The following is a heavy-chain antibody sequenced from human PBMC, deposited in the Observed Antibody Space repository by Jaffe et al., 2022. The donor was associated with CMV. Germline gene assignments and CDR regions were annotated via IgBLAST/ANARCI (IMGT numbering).Heavy chain of an antibody. J-gene: IGHJ6*03. V-gene: IGHV3-15*01. D-gene: IGHD6-13*01. CDR1: GFTFTNAW. Sequence: EVQLVESGGGLVKPGGSLRLSCAASGFTFTNAWMSWVRQAPGKGLEWVGRIKSKTDAGTTDYAAPVKGRFTISRDDSKNTLYLQMNSLKTEDTAVYYCTSNTEYSSSWIHPPHYYYYMDVWGKGTTVTVSS. CDR2: IKSKTDAGTT. CDR3: TSNTEYSSSWIHPPHYYYYMDV.